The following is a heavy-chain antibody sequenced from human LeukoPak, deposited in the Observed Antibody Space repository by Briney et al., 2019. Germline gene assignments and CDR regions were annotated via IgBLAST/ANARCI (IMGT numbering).Heavy chain of an antibody. J-gene: IGHJ6*03. V-gene: IGHV1-2*02. Sequence: ASVKVSCKASGYTFTSYDINWVRQATGQGLEWMGWMNPNSGGTNYAQKFQGRVTMTRDTSISTAYMELSRLRSDDTAVYYCARDPAGIGYCSSTSCYHYMDVWGKGTTVTVSS. D-gene: IGHD2-2*01. CDR3: ARDPAGIGYCSSTSCYHYMDV. CDR1: GYTFTSYD. CDR2: MNPNSGGT.